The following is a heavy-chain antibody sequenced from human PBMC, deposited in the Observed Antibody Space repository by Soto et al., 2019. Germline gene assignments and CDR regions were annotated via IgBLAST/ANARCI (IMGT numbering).Heavy chain of an antibody. D-gene: IGHD5-12*01. CDR3: ARGRDGYNHDAFDI. Sequence: ASVKVSCKASGYTFMTYGISWVRQAPGQGLEGMGWISAYNGHTNYAQKLQGRVTMTTDTSTSTASMELRSLKSDDTAVYYCARGRDGYNHDAFDIWGQGTMVTVSS. CDR1: GYTFMTYG. V-gene: IGHV1-18*01. CDR2: ISAYNGHT. J-gene: IGHJ3*02.